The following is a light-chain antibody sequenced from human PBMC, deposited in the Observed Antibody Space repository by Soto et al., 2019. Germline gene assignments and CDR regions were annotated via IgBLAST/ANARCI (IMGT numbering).Light chain of an antibody. CDR1: QSISSY. Sequence: DIKMTQSPSSLSASVGGMVTITCRASQSISSYLNWYQQKPGKAPKLLIYAASSLQSGVPSRFSGSGSGTDFTLTISSLQPEDFATYYCQQSYSTPITFGQGTRLEV. J-gene: IGKJ5*01. CDR2: AAS. V-gene: IGKV1-39*01. CDR3: QQSYSTPIT.